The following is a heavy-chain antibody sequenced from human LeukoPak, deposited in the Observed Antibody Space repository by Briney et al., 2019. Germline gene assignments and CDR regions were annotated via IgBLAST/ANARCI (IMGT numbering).Heavy chain of an antibody. J-gene: IGHJ4*02. CDR1: GESFSGYY. Sequence: SETLSLTCAVYGESFSGYYWSWIRQPPGKGLEWIGEINHSGSTNYNPSLKSRVTISVDTSKNQFSLKLSSVTAADTAVYYCARGRVRWELPGRWYFDYWGQGTLVTVSS. V-gene: IGHV4-34*01. CDR3: ARGRVRWELPGRWYFDY. D-gene: IGHD1-26*01. CDR2: INHSGST.